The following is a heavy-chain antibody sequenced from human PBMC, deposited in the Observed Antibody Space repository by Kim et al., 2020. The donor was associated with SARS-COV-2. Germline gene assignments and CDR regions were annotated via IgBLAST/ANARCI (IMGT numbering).Heavy chain of an antibody. CDR3: ARGTYGDVSFDY. J-gene: IGHJ4*02. CDR2: ISARDGNT. V-gene: IGHV1-18*04. CDR1: GYMFTRYG. Sequence: ASVKVSCKACGYMFTRYGFSWVRQAPGQGLEWLGWISARDGNTKYGQKGQGRVIMTTDTSTNTAYMELWRLRSDDTAMYYCARGTYGDVSFDYWGQGTLV. D-gene: IGHD3-10*01.